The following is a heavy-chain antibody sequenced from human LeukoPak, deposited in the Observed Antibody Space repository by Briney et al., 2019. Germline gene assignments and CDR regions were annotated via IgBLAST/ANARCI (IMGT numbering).Heavy chain of an antibody. CDR2: IYYSGSA. J-gene: IGHJ6*02. D-gene: IGHD1-26*01. CDR1: GGSISNSY. CDR3: ARLATYSYYYAVDV. V-gene: IGHV4-59*08. Sequence: SETLSLTCTVSGGSISNSYWSWVRQPPGKGLEWIGYIYYSGSAYYNPSLKSRVTISIDMSNNKFYLKLSSVTAADTAVYYCARLATYSYYYAVDVWGQGTTVTVSS.